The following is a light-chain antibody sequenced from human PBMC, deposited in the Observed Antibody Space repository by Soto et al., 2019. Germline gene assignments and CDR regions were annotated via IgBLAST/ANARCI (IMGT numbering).Light chain of an antibody. J-gene: IGKJ2*01. Sequence: DIVMTQSPLSLPVTPGEPASISCRSSQSLLHSNGYNYLDWYLQKPGQSPQLLIYSGSNRASGAPDRFSGSGSGTDFTLKISRVEAEDVGTYYCMHAVHTPRTFGPGTKLEIK. CDR2: SGS. CDR1: QSLLHSNGYNY. CDR3: MHAVHTPRT. V-gene: IGKV2-28*01.